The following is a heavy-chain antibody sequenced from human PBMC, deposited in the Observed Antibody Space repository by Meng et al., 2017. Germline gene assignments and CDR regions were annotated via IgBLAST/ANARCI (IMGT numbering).Heavy chain of an antibody. Sequence: GELVKVSCAASGFTVSSNYMSWVRQAPGKGLEWVSVIYSGGSTYYADSVKGRFTISRDNSKNTLYLQMNSLRAEDTAVYYCARGVYDSSGYYYYYYGMDVWGQGTTVTVSS. J-gene: IGHJ6*02. CDR3: ARGVYDSSGYYYYYYGMDV. D-gene: IGHD3-22*01. CDR2: IYSGGST. V-gene: IGHV3-53*01. CDR1: GFTVSSNY.